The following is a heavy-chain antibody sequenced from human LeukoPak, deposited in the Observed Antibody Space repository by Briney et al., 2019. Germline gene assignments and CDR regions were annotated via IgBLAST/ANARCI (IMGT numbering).Heavy chain of an antibody. D-gene: IGHD3-10*01. J-gene: IGHJ3*02. CDR1: GFTFSNYW. V-gene: IGHV3-21*01. CDR2: ISSSSSYI. Sequence: PGGSLRLSCAASGFTFSNYWMGWVRQAPGKGLEWVSSISSSSSYIYYADSVKGRFTISRDNATNSLYLQMNRLRDEDTDVYYCARVRRFGELWNPDVAFDIWGQGTMVT. CDR3: ARVRRFGELWNPDVAFDI.